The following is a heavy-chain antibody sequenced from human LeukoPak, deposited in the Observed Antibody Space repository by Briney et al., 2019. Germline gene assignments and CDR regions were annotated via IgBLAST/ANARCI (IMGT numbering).Heavy chain of an antibody. V-gene: IGHV4-38-2*02. Sequence: SETLSLTCTVSGYFISSGYYWGWIRQPPGKGLQWIGSIHHSGSTYCNPSLKSRVTISVDTSKNQFSLKLSSVTAADTAVYYRARDRWTYDSSGYYPRGNWFDPWGQGTLVTVSS. D-gene: IGHD3-22*01. CDR3: ARDRWTYDSSGYYPRGNWFDP. CDR1: GYFISSGYY. J-gene: IGHJ5*02. CDR2: IHHSGST.